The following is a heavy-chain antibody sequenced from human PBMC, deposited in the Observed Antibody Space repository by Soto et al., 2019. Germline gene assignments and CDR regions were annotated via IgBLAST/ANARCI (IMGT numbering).Heavy chain of an antibody. CDR3: ARPGDYDFWSGYYDY. J-gene: IGHJ4*02. V-gene: IGHV1-18*01. CDR2: ISAYNGNT. Sequence: GASVKVSCKASGYTFTSYGISWVRQAPGQGLEWMGWISAYNGNTNYAQKLQGRVTMTTDTSTSTAYMELRSLRSDDTAVYYCARPGDYDFWSGYYDYWGQGTLVTVSS. D-gene: IGHD3-3*01. CDR1: GYTFTSYG.